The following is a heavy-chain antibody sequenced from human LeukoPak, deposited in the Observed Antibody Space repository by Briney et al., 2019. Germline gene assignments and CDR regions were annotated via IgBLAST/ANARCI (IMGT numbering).Heavy chain of an antibody. J-gene: IGHJ6*02. CDR3: ARLNCSGGNCYYDSYGLDV. CDR1: GGSISSGSCY. Sequence: NASETLSLTCTVSGGSISSGSCYWSWIRQPAGKGLEWIGRIYTSGSTNYNPSLKSRVTISVDTSKNQFSLKLSSVTAADTAVYYCARLNCSGGNCYYDSYGLDVWGQGTMVTVSS. D-gene: IGHD2-15*01. V-gene: IGHV4-61*02. CDR2: IYTSGST.